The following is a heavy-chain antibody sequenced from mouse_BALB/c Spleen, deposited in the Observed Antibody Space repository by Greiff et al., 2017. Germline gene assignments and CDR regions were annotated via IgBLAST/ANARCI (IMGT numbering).Heavy chain of an antibody. V-gene: IGHV5-6-5*01. CDR3: ARGLEGGYFDV. J-gene: IGHJ1*01. Sequence: EVKLVESGGGLVKPGGSLKLSCAASGFTFSSYAMSWVRQTPEKSLEWVASISSGGSTYYPDSVKGRFTISRDNARNILYLQMSSLRSEDTAMYYCARGLEGGYFDVWGAGTTVTVSS. D-gene: IGHD3-3*01. CDR2: ISSGGST. CDR1: GFTFSSYA.